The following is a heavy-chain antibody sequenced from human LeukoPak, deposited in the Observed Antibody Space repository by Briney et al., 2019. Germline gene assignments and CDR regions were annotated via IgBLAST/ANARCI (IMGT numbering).Heavy chain of an antibody. CDR2: INHSGST. CDR3: ARRPTYYDFWRGYCFDY. V-gene: IGHV4-34*01. CDR1: GGSFSGYY. Sequence: SETLSLTCAVYGGSFSGYYWSWIRQPPGKGLEWIGEINHSGSTNYNPSLKSRVTISVDTSKNQFSLKLSSVTAADTAVYYCARRPTYYDFWRGYCFDYWGQGTLVTVSS. D-gene: IGHD3-3*01. J-gene: IGHJ4*02.